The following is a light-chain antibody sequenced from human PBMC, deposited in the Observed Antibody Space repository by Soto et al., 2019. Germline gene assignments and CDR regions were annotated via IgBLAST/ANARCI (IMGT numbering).Light chain of an antibody. V-gene: IGKV3-15*01. CDR1: QSVSTN. CDR2: GAS. J-gene: IGKJ1*01. Sequence: IEMTQSPATLSVSPGERATLSCRASQSVSTNLVWYQQKPGQAPRLLIYGASTRVTGIPARCSGSGSGTEFTLTISSLQAEDFAVYYCQQYHNWWTFGQGTKVEIK. CDR3: QQYHNWWT.